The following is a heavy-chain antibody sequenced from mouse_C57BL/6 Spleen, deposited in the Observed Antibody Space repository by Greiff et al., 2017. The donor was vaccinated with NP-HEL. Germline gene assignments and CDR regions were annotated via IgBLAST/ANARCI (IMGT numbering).Heavy chain of an antibody. CDR1: GFNIKDYY. J-gene: IGHJ4*01. D-gene: IGHD2-12*01. CDR2: IDPEDGET. Sequence: EVQLQQSGAELVKPGASVKLSCTASGFNIKDYYMHWVKQRTEQGLEWIGRIDPEDGETKYAPQFQGKATITADTSSNTAYLQLSSLTSEDTAVYYCASYSYYYAMDYWGQGTSVTVSS. CDR3: ASYSYYYAMDY. V-gene: IGHV14-2*01.